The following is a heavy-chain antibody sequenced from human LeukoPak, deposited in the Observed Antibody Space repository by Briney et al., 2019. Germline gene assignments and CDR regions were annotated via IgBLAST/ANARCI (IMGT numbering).Heavy chain of an antibody. D-gene: IGHD5-24*01. Sequence: GGSLRLSCVASGFPFSSYWMTWVHQAPGKGLEWVANIKQDGSKKSYVDSVKGRFTISRDNAKNSLYLQMNSLGAEDTAIYYCTRVGYIDEGIDYWGQGILVTVSS. J-gene: IGHJ4*02. CDR3: TRVGYIDEGIDY. CDR2: IKQDGSKK. V-gene: IGHV3-7*04. CDR1: GFPFSSYW.